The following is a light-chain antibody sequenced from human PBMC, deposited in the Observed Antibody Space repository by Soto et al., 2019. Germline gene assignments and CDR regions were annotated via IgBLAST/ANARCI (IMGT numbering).Light chain of an antibody. CDR3: QQYNSYPCT. V-gene: IGKV1-5*01. Sequence: DIQMTQSPSTLSASVGDRVTITCRASQSISNRLAWYQQKPGKAPKVLIYDASNLESGVPSRFTGSGSGTEFILTISSLQPDDFATYYCQQYNSYPCTFGQGTKVDIK. CDR1: QSISNR. CDR2: DAS. J-gene: IGKJ2*02.